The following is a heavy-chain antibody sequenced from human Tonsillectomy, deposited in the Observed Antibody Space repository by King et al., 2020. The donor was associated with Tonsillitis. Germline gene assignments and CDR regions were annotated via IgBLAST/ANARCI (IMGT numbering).Heavy chain of an antibody. V-gene: IGHV3-30*18. CDR2: ISYDGSDK. D-gene: IGHD3-22*01. CDR3: AKDLYYYDSSGYLDY. Sequence: VQLVESGGGVVQPGRSLRLSCAASGFTFSNYGMHWVRQAPGKGLEWVAVISYDGSDKYYADSVKGRFTISRDNSKNRLYLQMNSLRAEDTAVYYCAKDLYYYDSSGYLDYWGQATLVSVSS. J-gene: IGHJ4*02. CDR1: GFTFSNYG.